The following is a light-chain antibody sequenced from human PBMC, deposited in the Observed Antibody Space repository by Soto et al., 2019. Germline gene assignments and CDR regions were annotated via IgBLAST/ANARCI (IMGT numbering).Light chain of an antibody. J-gene: IGKJ1*01. CDR3: QQYYNWPRT. V-gene: IGKV3-15*01. CDR1: QSVSSK. CDR2: SAS. Sequence: EIVMAQSPATLSLSPGQRATLSCRASQSVSSKLAWYQQRPGQAPRLLIYSASTRATGIPARCSGSGSGTEFTLTISSLQSADSAVYYCQQYYNWPRTFGQGTKVDIK.